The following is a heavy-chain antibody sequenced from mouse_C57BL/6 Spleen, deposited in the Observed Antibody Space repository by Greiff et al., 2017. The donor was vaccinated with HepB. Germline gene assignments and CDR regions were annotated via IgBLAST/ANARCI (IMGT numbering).Heavy chain of an antibody. CDR3: TRGENFYYSNPFDY. CDR2: IYPGNSDT. J-gene: IGHJ2*01. D-gene: IGHD2-5*01. Sequence: EVQLQQSGTVLARPGASVKMSCKTSGYTFTSYWMHWVKQRPGQGLEWIGAIYPGNSDTSYNQKFKGKAKLTAVTSASTAYMELSSLTNEDSAVYYCTRGENFYYSNPFDYWGQGTTLTVSS. CDR1: GYTFTSYW. V-gene: IGHV1-5*01.